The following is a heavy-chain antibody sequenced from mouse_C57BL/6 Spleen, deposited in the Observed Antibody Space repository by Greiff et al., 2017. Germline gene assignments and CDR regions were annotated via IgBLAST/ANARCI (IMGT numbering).Heavy chain of an antibody. V-gene: IGHV1-69*01. CDR2: IDPSDSYT. J-gene: IGHJ3*01. CDR1: GYTFTSYW. CDR3: TRPYGNYVGCAY. Sequence: QVQLQQPGAELVKPGASVKLSCKASGYTFTSYWMHWVKQRPGRGLEWIGEIDPSDSYTNYNQKFKGKSTLTVDKSSSTAYMQLSSLTSEDSAVYYCTRPYGNYVGCAYWGQGTLVTVSA. D-gene: IGHD2-1*01.